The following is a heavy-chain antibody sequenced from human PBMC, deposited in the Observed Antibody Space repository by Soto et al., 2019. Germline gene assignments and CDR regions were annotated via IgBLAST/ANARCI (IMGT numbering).Heavy chain of an antibody. CDR3: ARGKGYSYGPYYFDY. CDR1: CGSIISEGYY. CDR2: IYYSGST. V-gene: IGHV4-31*03. D-gene: IGHD5-18*01. Sequence: SETLSLTCTVSCGSIISEGYYWSWFRQLPGKGLEWIGDIYYSGSTYYNPSLKSRLIISGDASKNQFSLKLSSVTAADTALYYCARGKGYSYGPYYFDYWGQGTLVTVSS. J-gene: IGHJ4*02.